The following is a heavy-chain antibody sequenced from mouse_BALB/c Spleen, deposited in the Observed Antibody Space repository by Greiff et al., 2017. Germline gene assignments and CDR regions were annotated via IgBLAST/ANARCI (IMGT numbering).Heavy chain of an antibody. CDR3: AREENYYGRNFDY. V-gene: IGHV1S81*02. Sequence: QVQLQQPGAELVKPGASVKLSCKASGYTFTSYWMHWVKQRPGQGLEWIGEINPSNGRTNYNEKFKSKATLTVDKSSSTAYMQLSSLTSEDSAVYYCAREENYYGRNFDYWGQGTTLTVSS. CDR1: GYTFTSYW. D-gene: IGHD1-1*01. J-gene: IGHJ2*01. CDR2: INPSNGRT.